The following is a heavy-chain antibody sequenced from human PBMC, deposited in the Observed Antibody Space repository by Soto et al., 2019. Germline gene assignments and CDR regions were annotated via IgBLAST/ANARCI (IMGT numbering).Heavy chain of an antibody. CDR2: VYYSGTT. V-gene: IGHV4-30-4*01. J-gene: IGHJ4*02. CDR1: GGSIRNGDYY. D-gene: IGHD1-26*01. Sequence: SETLSLTCTVSGGSIRNGDYYWGWIRQPPGKGLEWIGYVYYSGTTYSHPSLNSRVSISVDTSENQFSLRLTSVTAADTAVYYCVTVNLVGAAYYFDYWGPGALVTVSS. CDR3: VTVNLVGAAYYFDY.